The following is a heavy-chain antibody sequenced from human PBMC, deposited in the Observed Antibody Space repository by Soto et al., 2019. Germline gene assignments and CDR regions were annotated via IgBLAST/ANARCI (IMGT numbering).Heavy chain of an antibody. CDR1: GYTFANFD. V-gene: IGHV1-18*04. Sequence: GASVKVSCKTSGYTFANFDFSWVRQAPGQGLEWMGWVSNRNGVTNYAENFRDRVTIRTDKSTNTVYMELRSLRSDDTAVYFCASARLNTGWYGFEYWGQRTQFTVSS. J-gene: IGHJ4*02. CDR2: VSNRNGVT. CDR3: ASARLNTGWYGFEY. D-gene: IGHD6-19*01.